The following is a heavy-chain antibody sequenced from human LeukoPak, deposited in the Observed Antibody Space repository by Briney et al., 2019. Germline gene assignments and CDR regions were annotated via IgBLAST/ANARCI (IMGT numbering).Heavy chain of an antibody. Sequence: PSETLSLTCAVYGGSFSGYYWSWIRQPPGKGLEWIGEINHSGSTNYNPSLKSRVTISVDTSKNQFSLKLSSVTAADTAVYYCARVGPRRTAVAGINYWGQGTLVTASS. V-gene: IGHV4-34*01. CDR2: INHSGST. J-gene: IGHJ4*02. CDR3: ARVGPRRTAVAGINY. D-gene: IGHD6-19*01. CDR1: GGSFSGYY.